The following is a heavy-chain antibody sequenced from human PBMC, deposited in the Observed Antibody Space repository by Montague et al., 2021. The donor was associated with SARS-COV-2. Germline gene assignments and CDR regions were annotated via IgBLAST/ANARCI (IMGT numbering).Heavy chain of an antibody. CDR1: GGSISNCC. V-gene: IGHV4-59*01. J-gene: IGHJ6*02. CDR2: MYYSGSN. D-gene: IGHD3-3*01. CDR3: ARARGGTIFGVIGAYCGMDI. Sequence: SETLSLTCTVSGGSISNCCWSWIRQSPGKGLEWIAYMYYSGSNKYNPSLKSRATISVDTSKNQFSLTLSSMTAADTAVYYCARARGGTIFGVIGAYCGMDIWGQGTTVTVS.